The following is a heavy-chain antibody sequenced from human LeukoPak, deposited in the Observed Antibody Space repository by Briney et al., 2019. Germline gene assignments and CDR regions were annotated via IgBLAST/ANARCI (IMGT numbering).Heavy chain of an antibody. V-gene: IGHV4-31*03. Sequence: SETLSLTCTVSGGSISSGRYCWSWIRQHPGKGLEWIGYTCYSGNTYYNPSLKSRVTISVDTSKNQLSLNLGSVTAADTAVYYCARVGAAAMAQYYFDYWGQGTLVTVSS. CDR1: GGSISSGRYC. CDR2: TCYSGNT. J-gene: IGHJ4*02. CDR3: ARVGAAAMAQYYFDY. D-gene: IGHD2-2*01.